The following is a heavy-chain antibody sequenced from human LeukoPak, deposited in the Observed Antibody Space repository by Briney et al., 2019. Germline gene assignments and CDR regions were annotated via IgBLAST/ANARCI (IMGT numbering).Heavy chain of an antibody. CDR3: ATIIYPAAAGTGFYGN. Sequence: ASVKVSCKASGGTFTSYTINWVRQAPGQGLEWMGGIIPIFGTAKYTQKFQGRVTITTDESTSTAYMELSSLRSEDTAVYYCATIIYPAAAGTGFYGNWGQGTLVTVSS. CDR2: IIPIFGTA. V-gene: IGHV1-69*05. J-gene: IGHJ4*02. D-gene: IGHD6-13*01. CDR1: GGTFTSYT.